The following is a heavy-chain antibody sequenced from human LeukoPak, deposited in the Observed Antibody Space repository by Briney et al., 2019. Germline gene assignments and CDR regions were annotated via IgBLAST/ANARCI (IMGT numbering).Heavy chain of an antibody. CDR2: ISSSSSYI. CDR1: GFTFSSYS. D-gene: IGHD3-3*01. CDR3: AREVDRSGSSP. J-gene: IGHJ5*02. Sequence: GGSLRLSCAASGFTFSSYSMNWVRQAPGKGLEWVSSISSSSSYIYYADSVKGRFTISRDNAKNSLYLQMNSLRAEDTAVYYCAREVDRSGSSPWGQGTLVTVSS. V-gene: IGHV3-21*01.